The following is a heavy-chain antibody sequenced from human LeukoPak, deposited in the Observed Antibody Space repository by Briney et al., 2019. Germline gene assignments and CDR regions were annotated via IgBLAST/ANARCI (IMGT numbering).Heavy chain of an antibody. V-gene: IGHV5-51*01. Sequence: GESLKISCKGSGYSFINHWIGWVRQMPGTGLEWMGSIYPGDSDTRYSPSFQGQVTISADKSISTAYLQWSSLKASDTAMYYCARLAVAQYQIDYWGQGTLVTVSS. CDR2: IYPGDSDT. J-gene: IGHJ4*02. CDR1: GYSFINHW. CDR3: ARLAVAQYQIDY. D-gene: IGHD6-19*01.